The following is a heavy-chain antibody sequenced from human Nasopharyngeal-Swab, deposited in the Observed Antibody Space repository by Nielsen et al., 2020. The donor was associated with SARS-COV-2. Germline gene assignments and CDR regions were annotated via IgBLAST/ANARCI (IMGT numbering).Heavy chain of an antibody. CDR1: GGSISSSSYY. V-gene: IGHV4-39*07. D-gene: IGHD6-13*01. CDR2: IYYSGST. J-gene: IGHJ6*02. CDR3: VGSSWYGDYYYYYGMDV. Sequence: SETPSLTCTVSGGSISSSSYYWGWIRQPPGKGLEWIGSIYYSGSTYYNPSLKSRVTISVDTSKNQFSLKLSSVTAADTAVYYCVGSSWYGDYYYYYGMDVWGQGPRSPSP.